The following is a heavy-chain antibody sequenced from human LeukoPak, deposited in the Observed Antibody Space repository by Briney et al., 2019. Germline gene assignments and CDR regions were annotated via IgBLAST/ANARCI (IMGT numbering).Heavy chain of an antibody. V-gene: IGHV3-23*01. J-gene: IGHJ4*02. CDR2: ISGSGGTT. D-gene: IGHD1-26*01. CDR1: GFTFSSYA. CDR3: ARGFSGTYPFYYDY. Sequence: GGSLRLSCAASGFTFSSYAMNWVRQAPGKGLEWVSAISGSGGTTYYADSVKGRFTVSRDNSKNTLYLQMNSLSAEDTAVYYCARGFSGTYPFYYDYWGQGTLVTVSS.